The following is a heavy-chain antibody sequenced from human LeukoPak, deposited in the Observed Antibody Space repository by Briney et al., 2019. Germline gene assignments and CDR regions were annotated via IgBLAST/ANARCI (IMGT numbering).Heavy chain of an antibody. J-gene: IGHJ5*02. CDR3: ARGILGYCSSTSCHPFDP. CDR2: INHSGST. D-gene: IGHD2-2*01. CDR1: GGSFSGYY. V-gene: IGHV4-34*01. Sequence: SETLSLTCAVYGGSFSGYYWSWIRQPPGKGLEWIGEINHSGSTNYNPSLKSRVTISVDTSKNQFSLKLSSVTAADTAVYYCARGILGYCSSTSCHPFDPWGQGTLVTVSS.